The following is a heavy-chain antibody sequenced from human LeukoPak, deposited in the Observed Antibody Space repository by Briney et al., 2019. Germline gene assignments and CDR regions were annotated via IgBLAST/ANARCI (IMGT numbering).Heavy chain of an antibody. Sequence: GASVKVSCKASGYTFTSYGISWVRQAPGQGLEWMGWISAYNGNTNYAQKLQGRVTMTTDTSTSTAYMELRSLRSDDTAVYYCARQSWVDGRITMVRGVNAVDAFDIWGQGTMVTVSS. CDR3: ARQSWVDGRITMVRGVNAVDAFDI. V-gene: IGHV1-18*01. CDR1: GYTFTSYG. CDR2: ISAYNGNT. D-gene: IGHD3-10*01. J-gene: IGHJ3*02.